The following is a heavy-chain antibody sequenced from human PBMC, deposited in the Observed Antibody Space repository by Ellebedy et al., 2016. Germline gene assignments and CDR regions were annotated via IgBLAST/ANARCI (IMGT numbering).Heavy chain of an antibody. J-gene: IGHJ3*02. CDR1: SGSISSGGYS. CDR2: IYHTVNT. Sequence: SETLSLTCAVSSGSISSGGYSWSWLRQPPGKGLEWIGDIYHTVNTYYNSSLKSRVTMSVDTSRNQFSLKLNSVTAADTAMYFCATATGGWMAPHAFDIWGQGPLVTVSS. V-gene: IGHV4-30-2*01. CDR3: ATATGGWMAPHAFDI. D-gene: IGHD2-8*02.